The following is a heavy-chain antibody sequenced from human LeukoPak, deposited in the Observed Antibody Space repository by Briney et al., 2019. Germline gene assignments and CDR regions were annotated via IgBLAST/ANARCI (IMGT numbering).Heavy chain of an antibody. CDR3: ARGLDYYDSSGSPYNWFGP. Sequence: SETLSLTCAVYGGSFSGYFWSWIRQPPGKGLEGIGEINHSGSTNYNPSLKRRVTISVDTSKNQLSLKLSSVTAADTAVYYCARGLDYYDSSGSPYNWFGPWGQGTLVTVCS. V-gene: IGHV4-34*01. CDR2: INHSGST. CDR1: GGSFSGYF. J-gene: IGHJ5*02. D-gene: IGHD3-22*01.